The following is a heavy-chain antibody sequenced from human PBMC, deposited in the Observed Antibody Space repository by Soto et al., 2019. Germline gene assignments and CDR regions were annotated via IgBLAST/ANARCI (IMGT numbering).Heavy chain of an antibody. Sequence: QLRLQESGSGVVETSESLSLTCTVFGASITYGGYSWSWIRQSRGRGLEWIGHITHIANTYFTPSCNSRLFMSIDRAKNQFSLQLTSMTAADKGRYFCVRWGGNDPFAYWRQGILFTVS. CDR2: ITHIANT. J-gene: IGHJ1*01. CDR3: VRWGGNDPFAY. D-gene: IGHD5-12*01. V-gene: IGHV4-30-2*06. CDR1: GASITYGGYS.